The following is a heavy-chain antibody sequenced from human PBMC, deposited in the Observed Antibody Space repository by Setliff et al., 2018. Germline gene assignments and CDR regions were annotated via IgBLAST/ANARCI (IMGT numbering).Heavy chain of an antibody. CDR2: IHPAGTT. D-gene: IGHD3-10*02. V-gene: IGHV3-53*01. CDR1: GPMFSRYW. Sequence: PGGSLRLSCVVSGPMFSRYWIHWVRQAPGKGLEWVSVIHPAGTTLYADSVKGRFTISRDSSKNTLYLQMNTLRAEDTAIYYCARGGVFGSSYLDFWGRGTLVTVSS. CDR3: ARGGVFGSSYLDF. J-gene: IGHJ2*01.